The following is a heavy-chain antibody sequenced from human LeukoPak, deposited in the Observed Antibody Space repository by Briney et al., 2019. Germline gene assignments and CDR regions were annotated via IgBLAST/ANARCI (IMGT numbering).Heavy chain of an antibody. D-gene: IGHD6-13*01. Sequence: PGGSLRLSCAASGFTVSSNYMSSVRQAPGKGLEWVSVIYSGGSTYYADSVKGRFTISRDNSKNTLYLQMNSLRAEDTAVYYCARSSSWSRDAFDIWGQGTMVTVSS. J-gene: IGHJ3*02. CDR1: GFTVSSNY. CDR3: ARSSSWSRDAFDI. CDR2: IYSGGST. V-gene: IGHV3-66*02.